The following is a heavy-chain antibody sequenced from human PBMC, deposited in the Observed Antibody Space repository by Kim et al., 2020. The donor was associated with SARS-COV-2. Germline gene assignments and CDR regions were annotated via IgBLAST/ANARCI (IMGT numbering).Heavy chain of an antibody. CDR3: ARLSVSYMDV. Sequence: KKYYAEAVKGRFTISIDNSKNTLYLQMNSLRAEDTAVYYCARLSVSYMDVWGRGTTVTVSS. V-gene: IGHV3-33*01. J-gene: IGHJ6*03. CDR2: KK.